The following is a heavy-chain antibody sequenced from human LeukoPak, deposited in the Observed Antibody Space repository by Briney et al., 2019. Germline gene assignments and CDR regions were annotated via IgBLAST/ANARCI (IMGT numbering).Heavy chain of an antibody. CDR3: AKDPGYCSGGSCFYFDS. CDR1: GFTFSNYG. V-gene: IGHV3-30*18. J-gene: IGHJ4*02. CDR2: ISDDGRNK. Sequence: GGSLRLSCAASGFTFSNYGMHWVRQAPGEGLEWVAVISDDGRNKYYAESVKGRFTISRDNSQNTLYLQVISLRAQDTAVYYCAKDPGYCSGGSCFYFDSWGQGTLVTVSS. D-gene: IGHD2-15*01.